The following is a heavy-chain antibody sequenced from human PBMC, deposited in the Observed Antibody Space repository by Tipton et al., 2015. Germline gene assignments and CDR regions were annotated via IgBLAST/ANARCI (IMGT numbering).Heavy chain of an antibody. CDR1: GFTFSTYE. V-gene: IGHV3-48*03. Sequence: SLRLSCEASGFTFSTYEMNWVRQAPGKGLEWISYISSSGSNIYYADSVKGRFTISRDNAKNSLYLHMNSLRVEDTVFYYRARASYVRSGYYRQFDCWGQETLVTVSS. CDR2: ISSSGSNI. CDR3: ARASYVRSGYYRQFDC. J-gene: IGHJ4*02. D-gene: IGHD3-22*01.